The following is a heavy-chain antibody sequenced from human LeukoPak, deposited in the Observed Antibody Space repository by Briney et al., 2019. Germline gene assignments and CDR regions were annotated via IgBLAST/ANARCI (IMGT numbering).Heavy chain of an antibody. CDR2: MSASGST. CDR1: GGSISSYY. J-gene: IGHJ5*02. V-gene: IGHV4-4*07. CDR3: ARVYYYDSSGYYWFDP. Sequence: SETLSLTCTVSGGSISSYYWSWIRQPAGRGLEWIGRMSASGSTNYSPSLKSRVTMSVDTSKNQFSLTLNSVTAADTAVYYCARVYYYDSSGYYWFDPWGQGTLVTVSS. D-gene: IGHD3-22*01.